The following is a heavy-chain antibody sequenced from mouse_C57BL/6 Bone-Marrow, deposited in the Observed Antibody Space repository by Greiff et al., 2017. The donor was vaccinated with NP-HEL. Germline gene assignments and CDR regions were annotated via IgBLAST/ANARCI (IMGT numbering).Heavy chain of an antibody. D-gene: IGHD2-13*01. V-gene: IGHV5-15*01. Sequence: DVKLVESGGGLVQPGGSLKLSCAASGFTFSDYGMAWVRQAPRKGPEWVAFISNFAYSIYYADTVTGRFTISRENAKNTLYLEMSSLRSEDTAMYYCARHDFFAYWGQGTLVTVSA. CDR1: GFTFSDYG. CDR3: ARHDFFAY. J-gene: IGHJ3*01. CDR2: ISNFAYSI.